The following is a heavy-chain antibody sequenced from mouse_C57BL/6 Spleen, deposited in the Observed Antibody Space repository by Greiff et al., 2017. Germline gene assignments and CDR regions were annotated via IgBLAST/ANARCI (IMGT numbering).Heavy chain of an antibody. J-gene: IGHJ2*01. CDR2: INPNNGGT. V-gene: IGHV1-22*01. Sequence: EVQLQQSGPELVKPGASVKMSCKASGYTFTDYNMHWVKQSHGKSLEWIGYINPNNGGTSYNQKFKGKATLTVTKSSSTAYMELRSLTSEDSAVYYCARKSYGNSDYWGQGTTLTVSS. CDR1: GYTFTDYN. D-gene: IGHD2-1*01. CDR3: ARKSYGNSDY.